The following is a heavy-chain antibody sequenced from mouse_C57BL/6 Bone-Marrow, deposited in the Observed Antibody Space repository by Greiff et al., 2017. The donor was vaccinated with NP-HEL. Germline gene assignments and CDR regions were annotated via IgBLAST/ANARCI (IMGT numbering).Heavy chain of an antibody. D-gene: IGHD1-1*01. CDR3: AGDSPYNYYGSDY. Sequence: VQVVESGPGLVKPSQSLFLTCSITGFPITSGYYWIWIRQSPGKPLEWMGYITHSGETFYNPSLPSPISITRETSKNQFFLQFNSVTTEDTAMYYCAGDSPYNYYGSDYWGQGTTLTVSS. J-gene: IGHJ2*01. V-gene: IGHV12-3*01. CDR2: ITHSGET. CDR1: GFPITSGYY.